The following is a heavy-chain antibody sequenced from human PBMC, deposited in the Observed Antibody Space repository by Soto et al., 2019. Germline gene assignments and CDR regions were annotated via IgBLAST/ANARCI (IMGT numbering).Heavy chain of an antibody. V-gene: IGHV4-4*02. J-gene: IGHJ5*02. CDR2: IYHSGST. D-gene: IGHD6-19*01. Sequence: PSETLSLTCAVSGGSISSSNLWSRVRQPPGKGLEWIGEIYHSGSTNYNPSLKSRVTISVDKSKNQFSLKLSSVTAADTAVYYCARDLDNSSGYYTWGQGTLVTV. CDR3: ARDLDNSSGYYT. CDR1: GGSISSSNL.